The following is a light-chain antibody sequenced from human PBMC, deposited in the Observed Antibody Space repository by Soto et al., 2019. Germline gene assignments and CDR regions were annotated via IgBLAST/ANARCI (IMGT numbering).Light chain of an antibody. CDR1: SSDVGGYNY. Sequence: QAVVTQPRSVSGSPGQSVTISCTGSSSDVGGYNYVSWYQQHPGKAPKLMIYDVSKRPSGVPDRFSGSKSGNTASLTISGLQAEDDADYYCCSYAGSYMVFGGGTKLTVL. V-gene: IGLV2-11*01. CDR3: CSYAGSYMV. J-gene: IGLJ3*02. CDR2: DVS.